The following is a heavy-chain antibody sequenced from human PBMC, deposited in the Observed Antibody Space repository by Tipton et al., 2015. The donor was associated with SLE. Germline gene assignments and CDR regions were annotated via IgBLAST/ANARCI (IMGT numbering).Heavy chain of an antibody. Sequence: LRLSCAASGFSFSSFAMRWIRQYPGKGLEWIGYIYYRGTTHYNPSLESRASISVDTSRNQFSLNLTSVTAADTAVFYCARGEGYKGFYFIDVWGRGTKVTVPS. D-gene: IGHD5-24*01. CDR3: ARGEGYKGFYFIDV. CDR1: GFSFSSFAM. CDR2: IYYRGTT. J-gene: IGHJ6*04. V-gene: IGHV4-31*02.